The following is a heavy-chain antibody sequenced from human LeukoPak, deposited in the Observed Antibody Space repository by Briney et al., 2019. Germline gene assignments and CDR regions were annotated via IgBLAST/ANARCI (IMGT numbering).Heavy chain of an antibody. CDR3: ARAGYSSGYDLYYMDV. Sequence: SETLSLTCAVYGGSFSGYYWSWIRQPPGKGLEWIGEINHSGSTNYNPSLKSRVTISVDTSKNQFSLKLSSVTAADTAVYYCARAGYSSGYDLYYMDVWGKGTTVTVSS. CDR1: GGSFSGYY. J-gene: IGHJ6*03. CDR2: INHSGST. V-gene: IGHV4-34*01. D-gene: IGHD5-12*01.